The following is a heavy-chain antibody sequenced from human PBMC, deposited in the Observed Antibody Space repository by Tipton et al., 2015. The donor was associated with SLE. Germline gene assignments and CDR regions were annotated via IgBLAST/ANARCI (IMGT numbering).Heavy chain of an antibody. CDR2: LSYSGST. J-gene: IGHJ4*02. V-gene: IGHV4-39*07. D-gene: IGHD6-13*01. CDR3: AGVSRVLDY. CDR1: GGSISGGNYY. Sequence: LSLTCTVYGGSISGGNYYWGWIRQPPGKGLEWIGSLSYSGSTYYNPSLKSRVTISVDMSKNQFSLKLTSVTASDTAVYYCAGVSRVLDYWGQGALVTVPS.